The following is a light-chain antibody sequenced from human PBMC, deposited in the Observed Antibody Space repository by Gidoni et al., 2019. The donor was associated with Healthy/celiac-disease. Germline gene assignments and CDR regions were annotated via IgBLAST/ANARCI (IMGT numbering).Light chain of an antibody. CDR3: QQFNSYLFT. CDR1: QGISSA. Sequence: QLTQSPSSLSASVGDRVTITCRASQGISSALAWYQQKPGKATKLLIDDASSLESGVPSRFSGSGSGTEFTLTISSLQPEDFATYYCQQFNSYLFTFGPGTKVDIK. J-gene: IGKJ3*01. V-gene: IGKV1-13*02. CDR2: DAS.